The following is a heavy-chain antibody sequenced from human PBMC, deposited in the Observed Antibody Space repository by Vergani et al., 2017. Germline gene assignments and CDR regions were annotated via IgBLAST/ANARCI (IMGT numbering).Heavy chain of an antibody. CDR3: ARWVLRFLEWHTTKGGNFDY. D-gene: IGHD3-3*01. CDR1: GGSFSGYY. CDR2: INHSGST. J-gene: IGHJ4*02. V-gene: IGHV4-34*01. Sequence: QVQLQQWGAGLLKPSETLSLTCAVYGGSFSGYYWSWIRQPPGKGLEWIGEINHSGSTNYNPSLKSRVTISVDTSKNQFSLKLSSVTAADTAVYYCARWVLRFLEWHTTKGGNFDYWGQGTLVTVSS.